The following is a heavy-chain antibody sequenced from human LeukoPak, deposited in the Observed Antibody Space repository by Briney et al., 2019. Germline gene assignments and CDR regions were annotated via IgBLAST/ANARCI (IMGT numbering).Heavy chain of an antibody. CDR2: IYTSGST. D-gene: IGHD4-17*01. V-gene: IGHV4-4*07. CDR3: ARDLYGDYVEINWFDP. CDR1: GGSISSYY. Sequence: NSSETLSLTYTVSGGSISSYYWSWIRQPAGKGLEWIGRIYTSGSTNYNPSLKSRVTMSVDTSKNQFSLKLSSVTAADTAVYYCARDLYGDYVEINWFDPWGQGTLVTVSS. J-gene: IGHJ5*02.